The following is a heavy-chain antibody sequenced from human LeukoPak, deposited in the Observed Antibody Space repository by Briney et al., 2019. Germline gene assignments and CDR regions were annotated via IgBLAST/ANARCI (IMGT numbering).Heavy chain of an antibody. Sequence: GGSLRLSCAASGFTFSSYSMNWVRQAPGKGLEWVSSISSSSSYIYYADSVKGRFTISRDNAKNSLYLQMNSLRAEDTAVYYCARDLGELLWFGELLYWGQPLDYWGQGTLVTVSS. CDR3: ARDLGELLWFGELLYWGQPLDY. CDR2: ISSSSSYI. CDR1: GFTFSSYS. J-gene: IGHJ4*02. D-gene: IGHD3-10*01. V-gene: IGHV3-21*01.